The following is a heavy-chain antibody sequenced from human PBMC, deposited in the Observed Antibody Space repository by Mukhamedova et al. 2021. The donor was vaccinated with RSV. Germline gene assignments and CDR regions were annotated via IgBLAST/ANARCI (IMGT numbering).Heavy chain of an antibody. CDR3: ARVPGDYYGSGGYRLGEYYFDY. D-gene: IGHD3-10*01. J-gene: IGHJ4*02. V-gene: IGHV4-59*01. Sequence: GLEWIGYIYYSGSTNYNPSLKSRVTISVDTSKNQFSLKLSSVTAADTAVYYCARVPGDYYGSGGYRLGEYYFDYWGQGTLVTVSS. CDR2: IYYSGST.